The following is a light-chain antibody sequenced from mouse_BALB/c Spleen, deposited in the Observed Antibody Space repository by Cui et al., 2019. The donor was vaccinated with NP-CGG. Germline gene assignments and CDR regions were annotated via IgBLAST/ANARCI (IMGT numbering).Light chain of an antibody. CDR3: ALWYSNHWV. V-gene: IGLV1*01. CDR2: GTN. CDR1: TGAVTTSNY. Sequence: QAFLTQEFAFTTSPGETVTLTCRSSTGAVTTSNYANWVQEKPDHLFTGLIGGTNNRAPGVPARFSGSLIGDKAALTITGAQTEDEAIYFCALWYSNHWVFGGGTKLTVL. J-gene: IGLJ1*01.